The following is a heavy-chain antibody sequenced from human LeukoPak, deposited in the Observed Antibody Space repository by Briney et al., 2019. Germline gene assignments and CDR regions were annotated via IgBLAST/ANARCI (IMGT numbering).Heavy chain of an antibody. D-gene: IGHD2-15*01. CDR1: GFTFSSYA. CDR2: ISSSSSYI. CDR3: ARVWEPVVVVAAFDY. Sequence: GGSLRLSCSASGFTFSSYALHWVRQAPGKGLEWVSSISSSSSYIYYADSVKGRFTISRDNAKNSLYLQMNSLRAEDTAVYYCARVWEPVVVVAAFDYWGQGTLVTVSS. J-gene: IGHJ4*02. V-gene: IGHV3-21*01.